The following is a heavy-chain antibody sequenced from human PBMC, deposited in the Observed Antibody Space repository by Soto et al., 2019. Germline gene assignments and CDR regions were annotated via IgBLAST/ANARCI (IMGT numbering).Heavy chain of an antibody. CDR1: GGSISSGGYY. V-gene: IGHV4-31*03. Sequence: QVQLQESGPGLVKPSQTLSLTCTVSGGSISSGGYYWSWIRQHPGKGLEWIGYIYLSGGTNYNPSLRSRVTLSVDTSKNQFSLKLRAVTAADTAVYYCASFGRDFGRLSSMCYYNMDVWGKGTTVTVSS. CDR2: IYLSGGT. CDR3: ASFGRDFGRLSSMCYYNMDV. D-gene: IGHD2-15*01. J-gene: IGHJ6*03.